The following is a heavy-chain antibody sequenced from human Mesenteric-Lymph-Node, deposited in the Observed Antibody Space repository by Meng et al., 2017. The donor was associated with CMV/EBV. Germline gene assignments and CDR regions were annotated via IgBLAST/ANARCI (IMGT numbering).Heavy chain of an antibody. D-gene: IGHD3-9*01. CDR3: AKSSRILTGYSPFDS. J-gene: IGHJ4*02. CDR2: ISGSGGST. Sequence: SGFTFSSDAMSWVRQAQGKGLEWVSAISGSGGSTYYADSVKGRFTISRDNSKNTLYLQMNSLRAEDTAVYYCAKSSRILTGYSPFDSWGQGILVTVSS. CDR1: GFTFSSDA. V-gene: IGHV3-23*01.